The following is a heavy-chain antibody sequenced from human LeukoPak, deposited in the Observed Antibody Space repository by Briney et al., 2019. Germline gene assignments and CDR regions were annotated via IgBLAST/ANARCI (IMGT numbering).Heavy chain of an antibody. CDR3: ARGRDGYSYGYGNWFDP. J-gene: IGHJ5*02. V-gene: IGHV4-59*01. CDR1: GGSISSYY. Sequence: PSETLSLTCTVAGGSISSYYWSWIRQPPGKGLEWVGYIYYSGSTNYNPSLKSRVTISIDTSKNQFSLKLSSVTAADTAVYYCARGRDGYSYGYGNWFDPWGQGTLVTVSS. D-gene: IGHD5-18*01. CDR2: IYYSGST.